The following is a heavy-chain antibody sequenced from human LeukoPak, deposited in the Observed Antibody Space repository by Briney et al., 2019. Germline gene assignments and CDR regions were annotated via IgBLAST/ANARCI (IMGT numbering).Heavy chain of an antibody. J-gene: IGHJ6*03. V-gene: IGHV3-33*01. Sequence: GGSLRLSCAASGFTFNSHGMHWVRQAPGKGLEWVAVIWYDGSSKYYADSVKGRFTISRDNSKDTVYLQMNSLRADDTAVYYCARRSAGAPTGYYYMDIWGKGTTVSVSS. CDR1: GFTFNSHG. CDR3: ARRSAGAPTGYYYMDI. D-gene: IGHD3-9*01. CDR2: IWYDGSSK.